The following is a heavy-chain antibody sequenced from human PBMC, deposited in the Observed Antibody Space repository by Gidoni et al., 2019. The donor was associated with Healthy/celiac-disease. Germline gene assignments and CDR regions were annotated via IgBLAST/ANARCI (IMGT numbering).Heavy chain of an antibody. Sequence: QVQLVQSGAEVKKPGSSVKVSCKASGGTFSSYTSSWVRQAPGQGLELMGRIIPILGIANYAQKFQGRVTITADKSTSTAYMELSSLRSEDTAVYYCARLIAVAGYYYGMDVWGQGTTVTVSS. CDR3: ARLIAVAGYYYGMDV. V-gene: IGHV1-69*02. CDR2: IIPILGIA. D-gene: IGHD6-19*01. J-gene: IGHJ6*02. CDR1: GGTFSSYT.